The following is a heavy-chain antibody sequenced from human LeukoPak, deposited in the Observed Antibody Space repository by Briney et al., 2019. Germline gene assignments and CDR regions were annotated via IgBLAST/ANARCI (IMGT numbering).Heavy chain of an antibody. CDR1: GFTFSSYG. CDR2: IWYDGSNK. V-gene: IGHV3-33*01. D-gene: IGHD1-26*01. Sequence: PGGSLRLSCAASGFTFSSYGMHWVRQAPGKGLEWVAVIWYDGSNKYYADSVKGRFTISRDNSKNTLYLQMNSLRAEDTAVYYCARGREQDYYFDYWGQGTLVTVSS. J-gene: IGHJ4*02. CDR3: ARGREQDYYFDY.